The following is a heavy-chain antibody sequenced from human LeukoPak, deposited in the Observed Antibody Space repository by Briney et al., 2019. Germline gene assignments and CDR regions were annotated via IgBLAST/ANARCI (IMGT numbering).Heavy chain of an antibody. D-gene: IGHD2-21*02. J-gene: IGHJ4*02. V-gene: IGHV3-23*01. CDR3: AKERYCGGDCYPYYFDY. Sequence: GGSLRLSCAASGFTFSSYAMSWVRQAPGKGLEWVSAISGSGGSTYYADSVKGRFTISRDNSKNTLYLQMNSLRAEDTAVYYCAKERYCGGDCYPYYFDYWGQGTLVTVSS. CDR2: ISGSGGST. CDR1: GFTFSSYA.